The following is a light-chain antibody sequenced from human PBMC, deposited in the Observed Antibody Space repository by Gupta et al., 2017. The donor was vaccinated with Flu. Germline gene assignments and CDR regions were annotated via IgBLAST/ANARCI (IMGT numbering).Light chain of an antibody. J-gene: IGLJ1*01. CDR1: ALPRQY. V-gene: IGLV3-25*02. CDR3: QSADSSGTFFV. CDR2: KDI. Sequence: SHELTQPPSVSVSPGQTARITCSGDALPRQYAYWYQQKAGQAPVILIYKDIERPSGIPERFSGPTSGTTVTLTISGVQAEDEADYYCQSADSSGTFFVFGTGTRVTVL.